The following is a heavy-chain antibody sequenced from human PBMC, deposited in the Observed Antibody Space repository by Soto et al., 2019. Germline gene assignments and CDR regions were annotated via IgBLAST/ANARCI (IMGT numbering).Heavy chain of an antibody. CDR1: GGSISSGGYY. Sequence: SETLSLTCTVSGGSISSGGYYWSWIRQHPGKGLERIGYIYYSGSTYYNPSLKSRVTISVDTSKNQFSLKLSSVTAADTAVYYCARSTIFGVVSIGGAFDIWGQGTMVTVSS. D-gene: IGHD3-3*01. V-gene: IGHV4-31*03. CDR3: ARSTIFGVVSIGGAFDI. J-gene: IGHJ3*02. CDR2: IYYSGST.